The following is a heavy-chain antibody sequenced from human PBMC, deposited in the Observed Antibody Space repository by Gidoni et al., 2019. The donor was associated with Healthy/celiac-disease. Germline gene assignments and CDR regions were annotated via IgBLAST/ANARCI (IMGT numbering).Heavy chain of an antibody. D-gene: IGHD3-22*01. CDR1: GYTLTELS. CDR3: ATVGYYDSSGYYYFDY. J-gene: IGHJ4*02. CDR2: CDPEDGET. V-gene: IGHV1-24*01. Sequence: QVQLVQSGAEVKKPGASVNVSCKVSGYTLTELSMHWGRQAPGTGLEWMGGCDPEDGETIYAQKFQGRVNMTEDTSTDTAYMELSSLRSEYTAVYYCATVGYYDSSGYYYFDYWGQGTRVTVSS.